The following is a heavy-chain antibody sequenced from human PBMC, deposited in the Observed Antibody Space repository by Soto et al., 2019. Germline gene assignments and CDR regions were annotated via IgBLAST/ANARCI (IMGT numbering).Heavy chain of an antibody. CDR2: IYHSGST. CDR3: ARIGYYGSGSYGGMDV. D-gene: IGHD3-10*01. V-gene: IGHV4-4*02. Sequence: WETLSLTCAVSGGSISSSNWWSWVRQPPGKGLEWIGEIYHSGSTNYNPSLKSRVTISVDKSKDQFSLKLSSVTAADTAVYYCARIGYYGSGSYGGMDVWGQGTTVTVSS. J-gene: IGHJ6*02. CDR1: GGSISSSNW.